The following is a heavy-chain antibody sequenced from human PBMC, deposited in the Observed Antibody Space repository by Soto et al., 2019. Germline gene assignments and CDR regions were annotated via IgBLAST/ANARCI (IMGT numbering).Heavy chain of an antibody. D-gene: IGHD5-18*01. Sequence: ASVKVSCKTSGYTFTDYYTHGVRQAPGRGLEWMGWMNPKSGGAYFAQKFQGRVTLTRDTSIGTAYIEVNSLTSDDTAVYFCTRENIENSDGLYDAFDIWGQRTTVTVSS. V-gene: IGHV1-2*02. CDR2: MNPKSGGA. CDR1: GYTFTDYY. CDR3: TRENIENSDGLYDAFDI. J-gene: IGHJ3*02.